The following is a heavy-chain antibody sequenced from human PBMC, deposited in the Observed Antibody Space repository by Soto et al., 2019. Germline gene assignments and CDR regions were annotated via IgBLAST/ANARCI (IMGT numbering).Heavy chain of an antibody. V-gene: IGHV5-51*03. D-gene: IGHD6-19*01. CDR2: IYPDDSDT. CDR3: ARLGIAVAGTYGMDV. Sequence: EVQLVQSGAEVKKPGESLKISCKGSGYSFTSYWIGWVRQMPGKGLEWMGIIYPDDSDTRYSPSFQGQVTISADKSIRTAYLQWSSRKASDTAMYYCARLGIAVAGTYGMDVWGQGTTVTVSS. CDR1: GYSFTSYW. J-gene: IGHJ6*02.